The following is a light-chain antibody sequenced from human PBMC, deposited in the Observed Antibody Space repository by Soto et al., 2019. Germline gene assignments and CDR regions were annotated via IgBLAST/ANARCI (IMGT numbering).Light chain of an antibody. CDR1: SSDVGGYNY. Sequence: QSVLTQPASVSGSPGQSITISCTGTSSDVGGYNYVSWYQHHPGKAPKLMIYDVSNRPSGVSNRSSGSKSGNTASLTISGLQPEDEADYYCCSYTTSNTRQIVFGTGTKLTVL. V-gene: IGLV2-14*03. CDR3: CSYTTSNTRQIV. J-gene: IGLJ1*01. CDR2: DVS.